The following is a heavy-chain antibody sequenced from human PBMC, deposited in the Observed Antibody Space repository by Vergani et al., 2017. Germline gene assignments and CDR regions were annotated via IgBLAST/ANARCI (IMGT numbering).Heavy chain of an antibody. CDR2: IYSGGSST. CDR1: GFTFSSYA. CDR3: ASGLYYDFWSGRKDVGY. D-gene: IGHD3-3*01. J-gene: IGHJ4*02. Sequence: EVQLLESGGGLVQPGGSLRLSCAASGFTFSSYAMSWVRQAPGKGLEWVSVIYSGGSSTYYADSVKGRFTISRDNSKNTLYLQMNSLRAEDTAVYYCASGLYYDFWSGRKDVGYWGQGTLVTVSS. V-gene: IGHV3-23*03.